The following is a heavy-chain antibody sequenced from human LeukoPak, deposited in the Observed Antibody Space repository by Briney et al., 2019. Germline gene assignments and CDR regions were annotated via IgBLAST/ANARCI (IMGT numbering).Heavy chain of an antibody. V-gene: IGHV1-69*05. Sequence: GSSVKVSCKASGGTFSSYAISWVRQAPGQGLEWMGRIIPIFGTANYAQKFQGRVTITTDESTSTAYMELSSLRSEDTAVYYCARGPQNYYYYYMDVWGKGTTVTVSS. CDR1: GGTFSSYA. CDR2: IIPIFGTA. CDR3: ARGPQNYYYYYMDV. J-gene: IGHJ6*03.